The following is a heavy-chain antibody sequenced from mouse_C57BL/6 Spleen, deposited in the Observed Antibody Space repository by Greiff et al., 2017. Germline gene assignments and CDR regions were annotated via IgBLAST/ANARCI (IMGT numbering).Heavy chain of an antibody. D-gene: IGHD2-4*01. CDR2: INPSNGGT. Sequence: QVQLQQPGTELVKPGASVKLSCKASGYTFTSYWMHWVKQRPGQGLEWIGNINPSNGGTNYNEKFKSKATLTVDKSSSTAYMQRSSLTSEDSAVYDCARGESYDYDVRAGFAYWGQGTLVTVSA. CDR3: ARGESYDYDVRAGFAY. CDR1: GYTFTSYW. V-gene: IGHV1-53*01. J-gene: IGHJ3*01.